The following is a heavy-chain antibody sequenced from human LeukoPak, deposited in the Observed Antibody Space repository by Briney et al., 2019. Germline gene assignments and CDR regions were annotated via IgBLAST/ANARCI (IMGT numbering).Heavy chain of an antibody. J-gene: IGHJ4*02. Sequence: PGGSLRLSWAASGFTFSSCGMHWVRQAPGKGLEWVAVISYDGSNKYYADSVKGRFTISRDNSKNTLYLQMNSLRAEDTAVYYCAKGPDWDYDILTGYYDYWGQGTLVTVSS. D-gene: IGHD3-9*01. CDR3: AKGPDWDYDILTGYYDY. V-gene: IGHV3-30*18. CDR1: GFTFSSCG. CDR2: ISYDGSNK.